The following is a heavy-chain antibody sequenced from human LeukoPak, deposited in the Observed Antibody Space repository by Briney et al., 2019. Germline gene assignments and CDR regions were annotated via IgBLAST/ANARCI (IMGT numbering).Heavy chain of an antibody. D-gene: IGHD2-15*01. CDR1: GGSISSYY. Sequence: SETLSLTCTVSGGSISSYYWSWIRQPAGKGLEWIGRIYTSGSTNYNPSLESRVTMSVDTSKNQFSLKLSSVTAADTAVYYCARVEIVVAATHGWYFDLWGRGTLVTVSS. V-gene: IGHV4-4*07. J-gene: IGHJ2*01. CDR3: ARVEIVVAATHGWYFDL. CDR2: IYTSGST.